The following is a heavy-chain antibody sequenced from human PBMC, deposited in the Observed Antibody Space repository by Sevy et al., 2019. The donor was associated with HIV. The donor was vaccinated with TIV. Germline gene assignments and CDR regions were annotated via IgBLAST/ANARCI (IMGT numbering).Heavy chain of an antibody. CDR3: TSSFGPRITICGVARGGMDV. V-gene: IGHV3-73*01. CDR2: IRSKANSYAT. CDR1: GFTFSGSA. Sequence: GGSLRLSCAASGFTFSGSAMHWVRQASGKGLEWVGRIRSKANSYATTYPASVKGRFTISRDDSKNTAYLQMNSLKTKDTAVYYCTSSFGPRITICGVARGGMDVWGQGTTVTVSS. D-gene: IGHD3-3*01. J-gene: IGHJ6*02.